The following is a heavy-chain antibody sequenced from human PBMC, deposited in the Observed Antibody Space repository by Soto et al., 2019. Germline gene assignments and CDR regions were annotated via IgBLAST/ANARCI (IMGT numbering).Heavy chain of an antibody. CDR2: IKSKTDGGTT. V-gene: IGHV3-15*01. Sequence: GESLKISCAASGFTFSNAWMSWVRQAPGKGLEWVGRIKSKTDGGTTDYAAPVKGRFTISRDDSKNTLYLQMNSLKTEDTAVYYCTTDIFTPKPLHHVWGQGTLVTVSS. CDR1: GFTFSNAW. D-gene: IGHD3-3*01. J-gene: IGHJ4*02. CDR3: TTDIFTPKPLHHV.